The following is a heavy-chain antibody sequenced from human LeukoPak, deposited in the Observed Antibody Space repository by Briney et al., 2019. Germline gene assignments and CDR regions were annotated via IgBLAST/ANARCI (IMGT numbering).Heavy chain of an antibody. J-gene: IGHJ5*02. CDR3: ARDPELVGYGDYVEHWFDP. CDR1: GFTFSSYA. D-gene: IGHD4-17*01. Sequence: GGSLRLSCAASGFTFSSYAMSWVRQAPGKGLEWVSAISGSGGSTYYADSVKGRFTISRDNAKNSLYLQMNSLRAEDTAVYYCARDPELVGYGDYVEHWFDPWGQGTLVTVSS. V-gene: IGHV3-23*01. CDR2: ISGSGGST.